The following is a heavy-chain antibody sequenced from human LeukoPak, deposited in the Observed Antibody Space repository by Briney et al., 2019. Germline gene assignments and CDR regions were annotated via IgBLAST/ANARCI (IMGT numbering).Heavy chain of an antibody. V-gene: IGHV3-48*04. D-gene: IGHD6-13*01. Sequence: PGGSLRLSCAASGFTFSSYSMNWVRQAPGKGLEWVSYISSSSTIYYADSVKGRFTISRDNAKNSLYLQMNSLRAEDTALYYCARQYSSTSYYYYYHMDVWGKGTTVTVSS. CDR3: ARQYSSTSYYYYYHMDV. CDR1: GFTFSSYS. CDR2: ISSSSTI. J-gene: IGHJ6*03.